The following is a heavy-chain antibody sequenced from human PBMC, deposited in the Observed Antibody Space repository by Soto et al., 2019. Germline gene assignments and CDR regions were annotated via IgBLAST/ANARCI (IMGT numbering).Heavy chain of an antibody. V-gene: IGHV1-18*01. Sequence: QVQLVQPGAEVQKPGASVKVSCKASGYTFTTYGTTWVRQAPGQGLEGMGGISAHNGNTKLAQKLQDRITLTTDTSTNTGYMELRNLTSYDTAVYYCARLKQLVFLDVWGQGTTVTVSS. D-gene: IGHD6-13*01. J-gene: IGHJ6*02. CDR2: ISAHNGNT. CDR3: ARLKQLVFLDV. CDR1: GYTFTTYG.